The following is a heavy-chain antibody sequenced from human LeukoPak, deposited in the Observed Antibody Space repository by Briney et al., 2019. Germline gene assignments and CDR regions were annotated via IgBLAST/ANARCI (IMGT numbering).Heavy chain of an antibody. Sequence: GASVKVSCKASGYTFTSYDINWVRQATGQGLEWMGWMNPNSGNTGYAQKFQGRVTMTRDTSISTAYMELSRLRSDDTAVYYCARARGYSSGYYMDVWGKGTTVTISS. CDR2: MNPNSGNT. CDR1: GYTFTSYD. CDR3: ARARGYSSGYYMDV. V-gene: IGHV1-8*01. D-gene: IGHD6-19*01. J-gene: IGHJ6*03.